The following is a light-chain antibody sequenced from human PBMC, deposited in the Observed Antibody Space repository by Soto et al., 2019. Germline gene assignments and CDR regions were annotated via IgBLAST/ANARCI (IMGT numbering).Light chain of an antibody. Sequence: QSVLTQPASVSGSPGQSIPISCTGTGSDVGGYNYVSWYQQHPGKAPKVMIYDVSNRPSGVSNRCSGSKSGNTASLTISGSQAEDEADYYCSAYTSASTPVVFGGGTKLTVL. V-gene: IGLV2-14*01. J-gene: IGLJ2*01. CDR1: GSDVGGYNY. CDR3: SAYTSASTPVV. CDR2: DVS.